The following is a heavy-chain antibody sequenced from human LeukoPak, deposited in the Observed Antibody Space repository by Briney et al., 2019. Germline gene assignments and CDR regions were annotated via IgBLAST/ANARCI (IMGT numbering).Heavy chain of an antibody. J-gene: IGHJ6*03. CDR2: IIPIFGTA. Sequence: HWASVKVSCKASGGTFSSYAISWVRQAPGQGLEWMGGIIPIFGTANYAQKFQGRVTITADESTSTAYMELSSLRSEDTAVYYCASPPRDSQFGSEDYYYYYMDVWGKGTTVTVSS. CDR1: GGTFSSYA. CDR3: ASPPRDSQFGSEDYYYYYMDV. D-gene: IGHD3-16*01. V-gene: IGHV1-69*13.